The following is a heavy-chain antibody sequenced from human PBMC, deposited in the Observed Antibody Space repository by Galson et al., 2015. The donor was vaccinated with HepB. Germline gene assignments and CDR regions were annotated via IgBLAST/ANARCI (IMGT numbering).Heavy chain of an antibody. CDR1: GFTFSSYA. V-gene: IGHV3-30-3*01. CDR2: ISYDGSNK. CDR3: ARDFPED. J-gene: IGHJ4*02. Sequence: SLRLSCAASGFTFSSYAMHWVRQAPGKGLEWVAVISYDGSNKYYADSVKGRFTISRDNSKNTLYLQMNSLRAEDTAVYYCARDFPEDWGQGTLVTVSS.